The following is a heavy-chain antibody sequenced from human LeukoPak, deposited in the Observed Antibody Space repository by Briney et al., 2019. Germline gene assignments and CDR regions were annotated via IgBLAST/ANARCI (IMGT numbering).Heavy chain of an antibody. V-gene: IGHV4-39*01. Sequence: PSETLSLTCTVSGGSISSSSYYWDWIRQSPGKGLEWIGNIYSGGSTYYTPSLKSRVTISVDTSKNQFSLKLSSVTAADTAIYFCARHSRSGSGGYENAFEIWGQGTMVTVSS. CDR1: GGSISSSSYY. CDR2: IYSGGST. CDR3: ARHSRSGSGGYENAFEI. J-gene: IGHJ3*02. D-gene: IGHD5-12*01.